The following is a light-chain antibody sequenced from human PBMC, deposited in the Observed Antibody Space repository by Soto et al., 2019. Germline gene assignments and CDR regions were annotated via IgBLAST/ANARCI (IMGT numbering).Light chain of an antibody. V-gene: IGKV3-11*01. Sequence: EIVLTQSPATLSLSPGERATLSCRASQSISSYLAWYQQKPGQAPRLLIYDASSRATGFPARLSGSGSGTDFTLTICSLAPEDFAVYYCQQRSECPRTLGKGT. J-gene: IGKJ1*01. CDR2: DAS. CDR1: QSISSY. CDR3: QQRSECPRT.